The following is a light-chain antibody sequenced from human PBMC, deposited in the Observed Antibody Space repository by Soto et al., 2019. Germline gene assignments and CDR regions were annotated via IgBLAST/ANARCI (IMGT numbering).Light chain of an antibody. J-gene: IGLJ1*01. V-gene: IGLV2-14*01. CDR2: DVS. CDR3: SSYTSSSTPYV. Sequence: QSVLTQPASVSASPGQSITISCTGTSSDFGGYNYVSWYQQHPGTAPKLMIYDVSNRPSGVSNRFSGSKSGNTASLTISGLQAEDEADYYCSSYTSSSTPYVFGTGTKVTVL. CDR1: SSDFGGYNY.